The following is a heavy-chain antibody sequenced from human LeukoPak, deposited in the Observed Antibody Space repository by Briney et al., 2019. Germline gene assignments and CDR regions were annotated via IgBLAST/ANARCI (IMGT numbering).Heavy chain of an antibody. Sequence: ASVKVSCKASGGTFSSYAISWVRQAPGQGLEWMGGIIPIFGTANYAQKCQGRVTITTDESTSTAYMELSSLRSEDTAVYYCAREFSDCSSTSCYTAFDYWGQGTLVTVSS. CDR2: IIPIFGTA. CDR3: AREFSDCSSTSCYTAFDY. J-gene: IGHJ4*02. CDR1: GGTFSSYA. D-gene: IGHD2-2*02. V-gene: IGHV1-69*05.